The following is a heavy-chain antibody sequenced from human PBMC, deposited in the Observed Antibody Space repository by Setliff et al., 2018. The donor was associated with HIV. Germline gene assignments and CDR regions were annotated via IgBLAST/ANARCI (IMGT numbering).Heavy chain of an antibody. CDR1: GFAFRDSA. Sequence: GGSLRLSCETSGFAFRDSAMHWVRQASGKGLEWVGHIRSKANGYATGFAASVKGRFTISRSDSKNTTTPHMYSLKTEDTAVYYCARRQWDYGSYYWGQGTLVTVSS. V-gene: IGHV3-73*01. J-gene: IGHJ4*02. CDR3: ARRQWDYGSYY. D-gene: IGHD3-10*01. CDR2: IRSKANGYAT.